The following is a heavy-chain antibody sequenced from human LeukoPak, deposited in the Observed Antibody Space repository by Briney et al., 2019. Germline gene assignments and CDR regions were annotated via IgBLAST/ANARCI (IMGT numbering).Heavy chain of an antibody. CDR3: SSLEVSSSWRY. Sequence: PSETLSLTCTVSGGSISSSSYYWGWIRQPPGKGLEWTGSMYYSGSTHYNSSLKSRVTISVDTSKNHFSLKLTSVTAADTAVYYCSSLEVSSSWRYWGQGTLVTVSS. J-gene: IGHJ4*02. V-gene: IGHV4-39*07. CDR1: GGSISSSSYY. D-gene: IGHD6-13*01. CDR2: MYYSGST.